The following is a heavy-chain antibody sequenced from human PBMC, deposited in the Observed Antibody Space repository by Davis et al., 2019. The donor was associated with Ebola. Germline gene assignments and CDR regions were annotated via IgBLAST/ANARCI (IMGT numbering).Heavy chain of an antibody. CDR3: ARGQSRILYYYFDY. Sequence: PGGSLRLSCAASGFTFSSYGMHWVRQAPGKGLEWVAVISYDGSNKYYADSVKGRFTISRDNSKNTLYLQMNSLRAEDTAVYYCARGQSRILYYYFDYWGQGTLVTVSS. CDR2: ISYDGSNK. D-gene: IGHD2-8*01. V-gene: IGHV3-30*03. CDR1: GFTFSSYG. J-gene: IGHJ4*02.